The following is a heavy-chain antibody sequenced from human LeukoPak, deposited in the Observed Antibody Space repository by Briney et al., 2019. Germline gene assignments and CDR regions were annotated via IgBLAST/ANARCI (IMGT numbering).Heavy chain of an antibody. CDR1: GFTFSNYW. Sequence: GGSLRLSCVASGFTFSNYWMHWVRQPPGKGLVWVSRIYVDGRTTNYADSVKGRFTISRDNAKNTVYLELNSLSVEDTATYYCIRDFRSADLWGQGTLVTVTS. CDR2: IYVDGRTT. J-gene: IGHJ5*02. V-gene: IGHV3-74*01. CDR3: IRDFRSADL.